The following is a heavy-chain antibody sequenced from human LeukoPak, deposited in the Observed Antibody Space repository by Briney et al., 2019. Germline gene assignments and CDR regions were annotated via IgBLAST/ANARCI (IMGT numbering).Heavy chain of an antibody. CDR2: ISRNSGDT. D-gene: IGHD3-16*02. CDR3: ARADLSPTYDYVWGSYRYGYFDY. CDR1: GYTFTGYY. J-gene: IGHJ4*02. Sequence: ASVKVSCKASGYTFTGYYMHWVRQAPGQGLEWMGWISRNSGDTNYAQKFQGRGTMTRDTSISTVYMELSRLRSDDTAVYYCARADLSPTYDYVWGSYRYGYFDYWGQGTLVTVSS. V-gene: IGHV1-2*02.